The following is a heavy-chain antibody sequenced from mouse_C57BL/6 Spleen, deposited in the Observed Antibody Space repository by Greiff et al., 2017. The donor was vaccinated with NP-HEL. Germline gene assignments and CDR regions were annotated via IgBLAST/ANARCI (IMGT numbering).Heavy chain of an antibody. V-gene: IGHV1-22*01. D-gene: IGHD2-4*01. CDR1: GYTFTDYN. Sequence: EVQLQQSGPELVKPGASVKMSCKASGYTFTDYNMHWVKQSHGKSLEWIGYINPNNGGTSYNQKFKGKATLTVNKSSSTAYMELRSLTSEDSAVYYCARGDYDGAWFAYWGQGTLVTVSA. CDR2: INPNNGGT. CDR3: ARGDYDGAWFAY. J-gene: IGHJ3*01.